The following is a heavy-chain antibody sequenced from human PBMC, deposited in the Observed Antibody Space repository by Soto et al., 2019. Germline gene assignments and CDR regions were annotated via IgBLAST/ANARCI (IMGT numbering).Heavy chain of an antibody. V-gene: IGHV4-59*01. CDR1: GGSISSYY. CDR2: IYYSGST. D-gene: IGHD2-2*01. J-gene: IGHJ4*02. CDR3: ARARFCTSTSCYHYFDF. Sequence: SETLSLTCTVSGGSISSYYWSWIRQPPGKGLEWIGYIYYSGSTNYNPSLKSRVTISVDTSKNHFSLKLSSVTPADTAVYYCARARFCTSTSCYHYFDFWGQGTLVTVSS.